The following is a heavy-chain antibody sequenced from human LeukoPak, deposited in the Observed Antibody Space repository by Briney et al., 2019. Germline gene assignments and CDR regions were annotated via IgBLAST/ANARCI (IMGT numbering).Heavy chain of an antibody. CDR3: ATSDDAAGTS. CDR1: GFTFSSYA. J-gene: IGHJ5*02. CDR2: ISGSGGST. D-gene: IGHD6-25*01. V-gene: IGHV3-23*01. Sequence: GGSLRLSCAASGFTFSSYAMSWVRQAPGKGLEWVSAISGSGGSTYYADSVKGRFTISRDNAKNSLYLQMTSLRADDTAVYYCATSDDAAGTSWGQGTLVIVSS.